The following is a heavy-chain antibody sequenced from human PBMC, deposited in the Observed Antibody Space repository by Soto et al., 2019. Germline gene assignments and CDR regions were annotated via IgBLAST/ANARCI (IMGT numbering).Heavy chain of an antibody. Sequence: EVQLVESGGGLVQPGGPLRLSCAASGFTFSDYYMDWVRQVPGKGLEWIGRTRNKANSYATEYVASVKGRFSISRDDSKDSMYLQMNSLKTEDTAVYYCARDTGGSYDYWGQGALVTVSS. J-gene: IGHJ4*02. V-gene: IGHV3-72*01. CDR2: TRNKANSYAT. D-gene: IGHD1-26*01. CDR3: ARDTGGSYDY. CDR1: GFTFSDYY.